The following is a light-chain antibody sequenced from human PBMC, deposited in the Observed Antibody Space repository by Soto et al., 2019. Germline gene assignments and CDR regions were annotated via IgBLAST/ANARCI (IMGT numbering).Light chain of an antibody. CDR2: GAA. J-gene: IGKJ1*01. CDR1: QTFRSN. CDR3: QQYSVYWT. Sequence: ELLFTQSPYRLCVTAGERAPVAYRAMQTFRSNLAWYQQKPGQAPRLLIYGAATRATGIPARFTGSGSGTEFTLTINSLQPDDFATYYCQQYSVYWTFGQGTKVDIK. V-gene: IGKV3-15*01.